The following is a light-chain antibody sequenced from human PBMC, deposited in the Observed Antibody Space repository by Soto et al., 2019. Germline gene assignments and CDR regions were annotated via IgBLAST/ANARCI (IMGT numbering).Light chain of an antibody. CDR2: DVS. CDR1: SSYVGGYNY. CDR3: SSYTSSSTLYV. Sequence: QSVLTQPASVSGSPGQSITISCTGTSSYVGGYNYVSWYQQHPDKAPKLMIYDVSNRPSGVSNRFSGSKSGSTASLTISGLQAEDEDDYYCSSYTSSSTLYVFGTGTKVTVL. V-gene: IGLV2-14*01. J-gene: IGLJ1*01.